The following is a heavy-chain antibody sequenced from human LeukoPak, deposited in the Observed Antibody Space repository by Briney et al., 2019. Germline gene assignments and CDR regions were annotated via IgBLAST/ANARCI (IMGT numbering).Heavy chain of an antibody. CDR1: GFTFSSYS. CDR2: ISSSSSTI. D-gene: IGHD3-3*01. J-gene: IGHJ4*02. Sequence: GGSLRLSCAASGFTFSSYSMNWVRQAPGKGLEWVSYISSSSSTIYYADSVKGRFTISRDNAQNSLYLQMNSLGAEDTAVYYCARDPPRHYDFWSGYAFFDHWGQGTLVTVSS. V-gene: IGHV3-48*04. CDR3: ARDPPRHYDFWSGYAFFDH.